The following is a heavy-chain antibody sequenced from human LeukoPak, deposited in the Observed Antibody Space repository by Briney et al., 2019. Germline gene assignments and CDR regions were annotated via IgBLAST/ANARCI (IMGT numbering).Heavy chain of an antibody. J-gene: IGHJ5*02. Sequence: SETLSLTCTVSGGSIGSGDYYWSWIRQPPGKGLEWIGYIYYSGSTYYNPSLKSRVTISVDTSKNQFSLKLSSVTAADTAVYYCARGRITMVEGWFDPWGQGTLVTVSS. CDR2: IYYSGST. D-gene: IGHD3-10*01. CDR3: ARGRITMVEGWFDP. CDR1: GGSIGSGDYY. V-gene: IGHV4-30-4*08.